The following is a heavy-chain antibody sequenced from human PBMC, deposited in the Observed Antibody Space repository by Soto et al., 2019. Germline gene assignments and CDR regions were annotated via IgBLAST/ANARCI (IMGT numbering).Heavy chain of an antibody. CDR2: INRHGDST. CDR3: ARDHRWGYEYGDYGDS. CDR1: GFGFDDYG. D-gene: IGHD4-17*01. Sequence: PGGSLRLSCAASGFGFDDYGMSWVRQGPGKGLEWVSGINRHGDSTGYADSVKGRFTISRDNAKNFLYLQMNGLRAEDTAFYYCARDHRWGYEYGDYGDSWGQGTLVTVSS. J-gene: IGHJ4*02. V-gene: IGHV3-20*04.